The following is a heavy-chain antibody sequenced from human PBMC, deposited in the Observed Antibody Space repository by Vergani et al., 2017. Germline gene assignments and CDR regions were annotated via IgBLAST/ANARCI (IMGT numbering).Heavy chain of an antibody. D-gene: IGHD2-21*01. V-gene: IGHV4-38-2*02. Sequence: QVQLQESGPGLVKPSETLSLTCAVSGYSISTNYYWGWSRQPPGKRLEWIGSIYHSGSTYYNPSLKSRVSISVDTSKNQFSLKMTSVTAADTAVYYCARDGGEYDKDALDVWGQGTKVTVTS. J-gene: IGHJ3*01. CDR2: IYHSGST. CDR1: GYSISTNYY. CDR3: ARDGGEYDKDALDV.